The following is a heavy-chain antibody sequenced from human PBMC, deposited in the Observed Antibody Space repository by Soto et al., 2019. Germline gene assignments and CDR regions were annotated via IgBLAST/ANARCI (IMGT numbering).Heavy chain of an antibody. CDR3: AKGQIVATGRGYYGMDV. CDR2: ISYDGSDK. D-gene: IGHD5-12*01. CDR1: GFTFSRYG. J-gene: IGHJ6*02. Sequence: QVQLVESGGGVVQPGRSVRLSCAASGFTFSRYGMHWVRQAPGKGLEWVTVISYDGSDKYYADSVKGRFTISRDNSKNTPYLQMNSLRVEDTAIYYCAKGQIVATGRGYYGMDVWGQGTTVTVSS. V-gene: IGHV3-30*18.